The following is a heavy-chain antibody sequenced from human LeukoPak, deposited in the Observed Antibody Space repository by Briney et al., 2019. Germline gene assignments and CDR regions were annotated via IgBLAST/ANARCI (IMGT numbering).Heavy chain of an antibody. CDR2: IRSDGSNK. J-gene: IGHJ6*03. V-gene: IGHV3-30*02. CDR1: GFTFSSYG. Sequence: PGGSLRLSCAASGFTFSSYGMHWVRQAPGKGLEWVAFIRSDGSNKYYADSVKGRFTISRDNSKNTLYLQMNSLRAEDTAVYYCARRGDYGDYIGYYYYMDVWGKGTTVTVSS. D-gene: IGHD4-17*01. CDR3: ARRGDYGDYIGYYYYMDV.